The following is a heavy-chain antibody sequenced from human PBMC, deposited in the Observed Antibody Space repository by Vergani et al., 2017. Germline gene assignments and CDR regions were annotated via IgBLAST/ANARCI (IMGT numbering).Heavy chain of an antibody. D-gene: IGHD3-22*01. CDR3: ARDRLEYYDSRAYYYYYGMDV. V-gene: IGHV3-23*01. CDR1: GFTFSSYA. J-gene: IGHJ6*02. CDR2: ISGSGGST. Sequence: EVQLLESGGGLVQPGGSLRLSCAASGFTFSSYAMSWVRQAPGKGLEWVSAISGSGGSTYYADSVKGRFTISRHNSKNTLYLQMNSLRAEDTAVYYCARDRLEYYDSRAYYYYYGMDVWGQGTTVTVSS.